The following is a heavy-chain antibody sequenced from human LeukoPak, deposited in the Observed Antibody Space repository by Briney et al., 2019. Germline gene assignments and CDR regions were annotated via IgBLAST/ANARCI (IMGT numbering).Heavy chain of an antibody. J-gene: IGHJ4*02. CDR1: GFTFCSYS. D-gene: IGHD4-11*01. CDR2: ISGSSSYI. V-gene: IGHV3-21*01. CDR3: ARDDYPKPPDY. Sequence: GGSLRLSCAASGFTFCSYSMNWLRQAPGKGLEWVSSISGSSSYIYYADSVKGRFTISRDNAKNSLYLQVNSLRAEDTAVYYCARDDYPKPPDYWGQGTLVTVSS.